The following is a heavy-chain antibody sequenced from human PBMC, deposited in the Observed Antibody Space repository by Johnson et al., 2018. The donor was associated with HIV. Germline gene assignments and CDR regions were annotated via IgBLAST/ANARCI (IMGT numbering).Heavy chain of an antibody. Sequence: VQLVESGGGLVQPGGSLRLSCAASGFTFSSYAMNWVRQTPGKGLEWVSVVHRDGRLYYADSVKGRFRLSRDNSKNTLYLQMGSLRTEDMAVYHCARGGRYYDPGAFDIWGQGTMVTVSS. J-gene: IGHJ3*02. CDR1: GFTFSSYA. V-gene: IGHV3-66*01. CDR3: ARGGRYYDPGAFDI. CDR2: VHRDGRL. D-gene: IGHD3-22*01.